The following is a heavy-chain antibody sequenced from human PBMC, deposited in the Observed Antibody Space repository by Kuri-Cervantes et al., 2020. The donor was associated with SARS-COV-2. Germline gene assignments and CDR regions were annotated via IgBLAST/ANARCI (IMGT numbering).Heavy chain of an antibody. CDR2: IYHSGST. J-gene: IGHJ4*02. V-gene: IGHV4-38-2*01. CDR3: ARLSSIAAPTDY. D-gene: IGHD6-6*01. Sequence: SETLSLTCAVSDYSISSGYYWGWIRQPPGKGLEWIGSIYHSGSTYYNPSLKSRVTISVDTSKNQFSLKLSSVTAADTAVYYCARLSSIAAPTDYWGQGTLVTVSS. CDR1: DYSISSGYY.